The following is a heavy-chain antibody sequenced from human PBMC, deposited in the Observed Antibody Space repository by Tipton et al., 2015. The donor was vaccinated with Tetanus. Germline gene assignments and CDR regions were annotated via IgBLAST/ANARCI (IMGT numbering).Heavy chain of an antibody. D-gene: IGHD3-3*01. CDR2: IHQSGST. CDR1: GGSISSGNW. V-gene: IGHV4-4*02. Sequence: TLSLPCAVSGGSISSGNWWSWVRQSPGKGLEWIGEIHQSGSTSYNPSLKSRVTISVDTSKNQFSLNLNSMAAADTGVYYCARHQSGYFTPFDYWGQGNLVTVSS. CDR3: ARHQSGYFTPFDY. J-gene: IGHJ4*02.